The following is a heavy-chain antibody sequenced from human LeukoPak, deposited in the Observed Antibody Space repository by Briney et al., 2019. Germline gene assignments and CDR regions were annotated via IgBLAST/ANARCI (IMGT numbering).Heavy chain of an antibody. J-gene: IGHJ5*02. CDR3: ARHGTGDASWNNCFDP. CDR1: GFTFSSYW. V-gene: IGHV3-74*01. Sequence: GGSLRLSCAASGFTFSSYWMNWVRQAPGKGLVWVSRINSDGSSTSHADSVKGRFTISRDNAKNTLYLQMNSLRAEDTAVYYCARHGTGDASWNNCFDPWGQGTLVTVSS. CDR2: INSDGSST. D-gene: IGHD7-27*01.